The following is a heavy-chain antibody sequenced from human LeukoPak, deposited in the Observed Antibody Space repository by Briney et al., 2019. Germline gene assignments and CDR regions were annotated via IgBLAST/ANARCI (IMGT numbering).Heavy chain of an antibody. CDR2: IYTRGST. V-gene: IGHV4-61*02. J-gene: IGHJ4*02. Sequence: PSQTLSLTCTLSGDSISSGSYYWSWIRQPAGTGLEWIGRIYTRGSTNYNPSLKTQVTISVDTSKNQFSLKLSSVTAADTAVYYCARTDNNWNYGGFDYWGQGTLVTVSS. D-gene: IGHD1-7*01. CDR1: GDSISSGSYY. CDR3: ARTDNNWNYGGFDY.